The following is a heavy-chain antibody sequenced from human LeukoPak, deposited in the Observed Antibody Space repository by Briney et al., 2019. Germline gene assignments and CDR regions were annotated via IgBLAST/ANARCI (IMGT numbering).Heavy chain of an antibody. D-gene: IGHD1-26*01. CDR2: FYASGST. J-gene: IGHJ3*02. V-gene: IGHV4-4*07. Sequence: SETLSLTCTVSGDSISSYYWSWIRQPAGKGLEWIGRFYASGSTNYNPSLEGRVTMSVDTSKNQFSLKLSSVTAADTAVYYCARDLSRVGAFDIWGQGTMVTVSS. CDR3: ARDLSRVGAFDI. CDR1: GDSISSYY.